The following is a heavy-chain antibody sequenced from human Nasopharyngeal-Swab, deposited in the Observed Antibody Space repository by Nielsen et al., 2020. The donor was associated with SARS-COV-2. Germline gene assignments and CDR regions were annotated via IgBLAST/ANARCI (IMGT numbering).Heavy chain of an antibody. J-gene: IGHJ6*03. Sequence: LRLSCTVSGGSISSGSYYWIWIRQPAGKGLEWIGRIYTSGSTNYNPSLKSRVTISVDTSKNQFSLKLSSVTAADTAVYYCARGLRGVTTYYYYYYMDVWDKGTTVTVSS. D-gene: IGHD4-17*01. CDR3: ARGLRGVTTYYYYYYMDV. CDR2: IYTSGST. CDR1: GGSISSGSYY. V-gene: IGHV4-61*02.